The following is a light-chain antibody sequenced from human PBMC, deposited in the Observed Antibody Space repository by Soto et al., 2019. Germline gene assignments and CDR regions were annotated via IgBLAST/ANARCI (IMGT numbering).Light chain of an antibody. CDR1: QGIRNY. V-gene: IGKV1-27*01. CDR2: DAS. CDR3: QKYSIAPWT. J-gene: IGKJ1*01. Sequence: DFPMSQSPSSLSASVGERVTLSCRASQGIRNYLAWYQQKPGKAPKLLIYDASTWPSGIPTRFSGGGSGTDFTLTISSLQPEDVTTYYCQKYSIAPWTFGQGGKVDI.